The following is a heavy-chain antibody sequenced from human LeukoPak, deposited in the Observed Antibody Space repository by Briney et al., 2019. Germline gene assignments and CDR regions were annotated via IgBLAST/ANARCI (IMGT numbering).Heavy chain of an antibody. CDR3: ARQQWQPIFDY. Sequence: PSETLSLTCAVSGCSISCSSYYWGWIRQPPGKGLEWIGSIYYSGSTYYNPSLKSRVTISVDTSKNQFSLKLSSVTAADTAVYYCARQQWQPIFDYWGQGTLVTVSS. V-gene: IGHV4-39*01. D-gene: IGHD6-19*01. CDR1: GCSISCSSYY. J-gene: IGHJ4*02. CDR2: IYYSGST.